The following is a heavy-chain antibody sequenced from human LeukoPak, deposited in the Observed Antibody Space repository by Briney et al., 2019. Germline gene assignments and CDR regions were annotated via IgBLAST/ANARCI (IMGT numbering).Heavy chain of an antibody. D-gene: IGHD2-2*01. Sequence: KPSETLCLTCTVSGGSISSYYWSWIRQPPGKGLEWIGYIYYSGSTSYNPSLKSRVTISVDTSKNQFSLKLNSVTAADTAVYYCARGPAPWYFDLWGRGTLVTVSS. CDR2: IYYSGST. CDR3: ARGPAPWYFDL. J-gene: IGHJ2*01. V-gene: IGHV4-59*01. CDR1: GGSISSYY.